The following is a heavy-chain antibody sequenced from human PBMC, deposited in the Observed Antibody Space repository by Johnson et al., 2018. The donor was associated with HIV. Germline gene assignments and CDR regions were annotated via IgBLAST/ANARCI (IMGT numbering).Heavy chain of an antibody. CDR1: GFTFDDYG. V-gene: IGHV3-20*04. CDR2: LNWNGGYA. CDR3: VRGGMYRRDDAFDI. D-gene: IGHD1-14*01. Sequence: VQVLESGGGVVRLGGSLRLSCAASGFTFDDYGMNWVRQAPGKGLAWVSGLNWNGGYAAYADSVKGRFTISRDNAKNSLYLHMNSLRADDTGLYYCVRGGMYRRDDAFDIWGQGTMVTVSS. J-gene: IGHJ3*02.